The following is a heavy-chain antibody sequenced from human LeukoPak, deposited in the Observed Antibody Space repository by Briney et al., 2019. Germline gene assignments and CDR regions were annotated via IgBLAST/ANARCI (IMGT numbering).Heavy chain of an antibody. J-gene: IGHJ4*02. D-gene: IGHD4-23*01. V-gene: IGHV3-48*03. CDR3: ARPQLHGGNSPRFDY. CDR1: GFTFSSYE. CDR2: ISSSGSTI. Sequence: GGSLRLSCAASGFTFSSYEMNWVRQAPGKGLEWVSYISSSGSTIYYADSVKGRFTISRDNAKNSLYLQMNSLRAEDTAVYYCARPQLHGGNSPRFDYWGQGTLVTVSS.